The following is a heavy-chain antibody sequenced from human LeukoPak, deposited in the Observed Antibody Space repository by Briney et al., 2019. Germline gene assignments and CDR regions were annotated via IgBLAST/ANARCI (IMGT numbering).Heavy chain of an antibody. D-gene: IGHD3-22*01. V-gene: IGHV3-21*01. J-gene: IGHJ4*02. CDR2: ISSSSSYI. Sequence: PGGSLRLSCAASEFTFSSYSMNWVRQAPGKGLEWVSSISSSSSYIYYADSVKGRFTISRDNAKNSLYLQMNSLRAEDTAVYYCARVEGPRGYYYDSSGYNWGQGTLVTVSS. CDR1: EFTFSSYS. CDR3: ARVEGPRGYYYDSSGYN.